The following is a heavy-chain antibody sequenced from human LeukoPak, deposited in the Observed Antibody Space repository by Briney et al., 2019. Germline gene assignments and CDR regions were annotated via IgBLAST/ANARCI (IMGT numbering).Heavy chain of an antibody. CDR1: GFTFSSYA. V-gene: IGHV3-23*01. CDR3: AKDLLGYCSSTSCYNSFDY. J-gene: IGHJ4*02. CDR2: ISGSGGST. Sequence: GGSLRLSRAASGFTFSSYAMSWVRQAPGKGLEWVSAISGSGGSTYYAESVKGRFTISRDNSKNTLYLQMNSLRAEDTAVYYCAKDLLGYCSSTSCYNSFDYWGQGTLVTVSS. D-gene: IGHD2-2*02.